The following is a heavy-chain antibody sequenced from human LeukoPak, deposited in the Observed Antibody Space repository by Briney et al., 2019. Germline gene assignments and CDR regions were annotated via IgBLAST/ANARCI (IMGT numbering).Heavy chain of an antibody. CDR1: GGSMNHYY. J-gene: IGHJ4*02. CDR3: GGSGWSGGPFDN. CDR2: IYSSGSI. D-gene: IGHD6-19*01. V-gene: IGHV4-59*01. Sequence: SETLSLTCTVSGGSMNHYYWSWIRQSPEKGLEWIGRIYSSGSINYNSSLKSRITISVDTSKNQFSLNLDSVTAADTAVYYCGGSGWSGGPFDNWGQGTLVTVSS.